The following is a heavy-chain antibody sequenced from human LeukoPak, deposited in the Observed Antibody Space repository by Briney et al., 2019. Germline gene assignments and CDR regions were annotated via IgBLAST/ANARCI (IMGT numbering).Heavy chain of an antibody. Sequence: ASVKVSCKASGYTFTNYAVNWMRQAPGQRLGWMGWINTGNGDTKFSQNYQARVTITRDASASTAYMELNSLTSEDTAVYYCARERWHCRVNCYSVYYYALDVWGQGTTVTVSS. CDR1: GYTFTNYA. D-gene: IGHD2-15*01. J-gene: IGHJ6*02. V-gene: IGHV1-3*04. CDR2: INTGNGDT. CDR3: ARERWHCRVNCYSVYYYALDV.